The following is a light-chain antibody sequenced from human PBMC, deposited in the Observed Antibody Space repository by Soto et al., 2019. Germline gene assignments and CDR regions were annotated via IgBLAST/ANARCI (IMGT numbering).Light chain of an antibody. J-gene: IGKJ2*02. CDR2: KAS. CDR3: QEYNSLSGT. CDR1: QSISSW. V-gene: IGKV1-5*03. Sequence: DIQMTQSPSTLSASVGDRVTITCRASQSISSWLAWYQQKPGKAPKLLIYKASSLESGVPARFSGSGSGTEFTLTISSLQPDDFAVYYCQEYNSLSGTFGQGTKVEMK.